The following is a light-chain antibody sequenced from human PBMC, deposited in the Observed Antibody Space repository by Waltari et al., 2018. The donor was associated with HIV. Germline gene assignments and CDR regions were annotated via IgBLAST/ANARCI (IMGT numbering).Light chain of an antibody. V-gene: IGKV2D-29*01. J-gene: IGKJ5*01. CDR1: QSLLHSNGRTY. CDR2: EVS. Sequence: DIVMTQTPLSLPVTPGQPASISCKASQSLLHSNGRTYFYWYHQRPGQTPQLLMYEVSNRVSGVPDRLSGSGSGTDFTLKIRRVEAEDVGFYYCMQIIEFPSFGQGTRLEIK. CDR3: MQIIEFPS.